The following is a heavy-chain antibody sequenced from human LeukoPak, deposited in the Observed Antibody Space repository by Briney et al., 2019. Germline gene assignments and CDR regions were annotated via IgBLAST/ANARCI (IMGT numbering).Heavy chain of an antibody. CDR2: IYSGGST. V-gene: IGHV3-53*01. D-gene: IGHD6-13*01. CDR3: ARHTDIAPLSSLKY. J-gene: IGHJ4*02. Sequence: GGSLRLSCAASGFTVSSNYMSWVRQAPGKGLEWVSVIYSGGSTYYADSVKGRFTVSRDNSKNTLYLQMNSLRAEDTAVYYCARHTDIAPLSSLKYWGQGTLVTVSS. CDR1: GFTVSSNY.